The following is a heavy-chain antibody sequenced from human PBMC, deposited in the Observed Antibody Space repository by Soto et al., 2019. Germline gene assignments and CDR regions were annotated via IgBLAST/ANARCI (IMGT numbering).Heavy chain of an antibody. J-gene: IGHJ4*02. V-gene: IGHV1-3*05. CDR2: INAANGNT. CDR3: VRSAVSPFGGLIGPFDY. Sequence: QVQLVQSGAEEKKPGASVTVSCKASGFTFTKNAIHWVRQAPGQRLEWVGWINAANGNTKYSQKFQGRVTIIRDTSASTAQMELTSLRPEDTAVYYCVRSAVSPFGGLIGPFDYWGPGTLVTVSS. D-gene: IGHD3-16*02. CDR1: GFTFTKNA.